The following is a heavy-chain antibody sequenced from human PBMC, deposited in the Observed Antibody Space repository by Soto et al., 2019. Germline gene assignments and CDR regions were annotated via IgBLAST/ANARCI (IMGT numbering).Heavy chain of an antibody. Sequence: GGSLRLSCAASGFTFSSYGMHWVRQAPGKGLEWVAVISYDGSSKYYADSVKGRFTISRDNSKNTLYLQMNSLRAEDTAVYYCAKDLGYCSSTSCYEPDYWGQGTLVTVSS. D-gene: IGHD2-2*01. CDR1: GFTFSSYG. CDR2: ISYDGSSK. V-gene: IGHV3-30*18. CDR3: AKDLGYCSSTSCYEPDY. J-gene: IGHJ4*02.